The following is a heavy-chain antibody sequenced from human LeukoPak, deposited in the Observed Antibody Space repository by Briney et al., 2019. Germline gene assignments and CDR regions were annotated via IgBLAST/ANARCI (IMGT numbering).Heavy chain of an antibody. D-gene: IGHD3-9*01. Sequence: GGSPRLSCAASGFTFSSYWMHWVRQAPGKGLVWVSRINSDGSSTSYADSVKGRFTISRDNAKNTLYLQMNSLRAEDTAVYYCARSGGITRYFDWSPTYYFDYWGQGTLVAVSS. CDR1: GFTFSSYW. CDR3: ARSGGITRYFDWSPTYYFDY. V-gene: IGHV3-74*01. J-gene: IGHJ4*02. CDR2: INSDGSST.